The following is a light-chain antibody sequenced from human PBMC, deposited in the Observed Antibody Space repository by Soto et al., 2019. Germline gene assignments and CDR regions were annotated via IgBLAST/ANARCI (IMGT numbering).Light chain of an antibody. CDR3: QEYGSSPLT. CDR1: QSVSSSY. J-gene: IGKJ4*01. V-gene: IGKV3-20*01. CDR2: GAS. Sequence: EIVLTQSPGTLSLSPGEIATLSCRASQSVSSSYLAWYQQKPGQAPRLLIYGASSRATGIPERFSGSASGTDFTITISRLEPADFAVYDWQEYGSSPLTFGGGTKVEVK.